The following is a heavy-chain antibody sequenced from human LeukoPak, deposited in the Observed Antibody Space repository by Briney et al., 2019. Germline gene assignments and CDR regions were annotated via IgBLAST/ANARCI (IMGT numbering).Heavy chain of an antibody. D-gene: IGHD3-3*01. V-gene: IGHV1-46*01. CDR3: ARGSYDSWSGYYTGYDYYYYMDV. J-gene: IGHJ6*03. CDR2: INPSAGST. CDR1: GYTFTSYY. Sequence: ASVKVSCKASGYTFTSYYIHWVRQAPGQGLEWMGIINPSAGSTTYAQKFQGRVTMTRDTSISTAYMELSRLRSDDTAVYYCARGSYDSWSGYYTGYDYYYYMDVWGKGTTVTVSS.